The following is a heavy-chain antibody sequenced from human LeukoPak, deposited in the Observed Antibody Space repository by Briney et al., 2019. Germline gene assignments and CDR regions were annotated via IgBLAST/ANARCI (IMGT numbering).Heavy chain of an antibody. Sequence: GGSLRLSCAASGFTFSSYWMSWVRQAPGKGLEWVANINQAGSEKYYVDSVKGQFPISRDNAKNSLYLQMKSLRAEDTAVYYCARHDYYDSSGYYLTYDAFDIWGQGTMVTVSS. V-gene: IGHV3-7*01. J-gene: IGHJ3*02. D-gene: IGHD3-22*01. CDR2: INQAGSEK. CDR3: ARHDYYDSSGYYLTYDAFDI. CDR1: GFTFSSYW.